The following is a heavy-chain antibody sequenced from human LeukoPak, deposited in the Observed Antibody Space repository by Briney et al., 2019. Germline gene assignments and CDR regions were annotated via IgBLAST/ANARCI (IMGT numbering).Heavy chain of an antibody. V-gene: IGHV3-30*18. J-gene: IGHJ4*02. CDR3: AKDQSQ. CDR1: GFTLSSNG. CDR2: ISYDGSSR. Sequence: GGSLRLSCAASGFTLSSNGMHWVRQAPGKGLEWVAVISYDGSSRNYADSVKGRFTVSRDNSKNTLYLQMNSLRTEDTAVYYCAKDQSQWGQGTLVIVSS.